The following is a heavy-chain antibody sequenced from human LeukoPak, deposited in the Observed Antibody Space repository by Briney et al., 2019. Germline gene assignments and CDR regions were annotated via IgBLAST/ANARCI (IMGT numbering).Heavy chain of an antibody. CDR3: ARDVHSLRGLNQHYGMDV. CDR1: GFTFSSYA. V-gene: IGHV3-30-3*01. J-gene: IGHJ6*02. CDR2: ISYDGSNK. D-gene: IGHD3-10*01. Sequence: GGSLRLSCAASGFTFSSYAMHWVRQAPGKGLEWVAVISYDGSNKYYADSVKGRFTISRDNSKNTLYLQMNYLRAEDTAVYYCARDVHSLRGLNQHYGMDVWGQGTTVTVSS.